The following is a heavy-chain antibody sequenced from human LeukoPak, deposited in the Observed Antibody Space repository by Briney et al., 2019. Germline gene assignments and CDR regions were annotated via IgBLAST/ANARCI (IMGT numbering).Heavy chain of an antibody. CDR3: ARGPAAQGDAFDI. V-gene: IGHV3-21*01. CDR1: GFTFSSYS. CDR2: ISSSSSYI. D-gene: IGHD6-25*01. J-gene: IGHJ3*02. Sequence: PGGSLRLSCAASGFTFSSYSMNWVRQAPGKGLEWVSSISSSSSYIYYADSVKGRFTISRDNAKNSLYLQMNSLRAEDTAVYYCARGPAAQGDAFDIWGQGTMVTVSS.